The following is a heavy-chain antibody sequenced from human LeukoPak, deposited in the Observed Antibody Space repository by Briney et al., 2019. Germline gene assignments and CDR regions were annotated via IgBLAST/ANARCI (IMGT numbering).Heavy chain of an antibody. J-gene: IGHJ6*02. Sequence: SVKVSCKASGFTFTSSAMQWVRQARGQRLEWIGWIVVGSGNTNYAQKFQERVTITRDMSTSTAYMELSSLRSEDTAVYYCARHVGEGGLYGMDVWGQGTTVTVSS. CDR2: IVVGSGNT. CDR3: ARHVGEGGLYGMDV. CDR1: GFTFTSSA. D-gene: IGHD1-26*01. V-gene: IGHV1-58*02.